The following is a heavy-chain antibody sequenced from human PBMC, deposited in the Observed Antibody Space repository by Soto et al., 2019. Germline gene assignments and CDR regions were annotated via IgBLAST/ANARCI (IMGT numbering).Heavy chain of an antibody. D-gene: IGHD6-19*01. CDR3: ARLHDLAPLGYSSDHYFDY. CDR1: GYSFTSYW. CDR2: IYPGDSDT. Sequence: PGESLKISCKGSGYSFTSYWIGWVRQMPGKGLEWMGIIYPGDSDTRYSPSFQGQVTISADKSISTAYLQWSSLKASDTAMYYCARLHDLAPLGYSSDHYFDYWGQGTLVTVSS. V-gene: IGHV5-51*01. J-gene: IGHJ4*02.